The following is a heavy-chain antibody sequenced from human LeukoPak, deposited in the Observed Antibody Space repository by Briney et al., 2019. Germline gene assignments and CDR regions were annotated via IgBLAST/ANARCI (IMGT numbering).Heavy chain of an antibody. Sequence: KHGESLKISCKGSGYSFTNYWIGWVRQLPGKGLEWMGIIYPGDSDTRYSPSFQGQVTLSADKSISTAYLQWSSLKASDTAMYYCARMVRSSGYSVWYFDLWGRGTLVTVSS. D-gene: IGHD3-22*01. CDR1: GYSFTNYW. CDR2: IYPGDSDT. CDR3: ARMVRSSGYSVWYFDL. J-gene: IGHJ2*01. V-gene: IGHV5-51*01.